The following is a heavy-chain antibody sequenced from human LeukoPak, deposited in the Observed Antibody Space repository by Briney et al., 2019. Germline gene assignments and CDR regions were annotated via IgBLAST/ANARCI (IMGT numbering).Heavy chain of an antibody. CDR2: IYYSGST. CDR1: GGSISRYY. Sequence: SETLSLTCTVSGGSISRYYWSWIRQPPGKGLEWIGYIYYSGSTNYNPSLKSRVTISVDTSKNQFSLKLSSVTAADTAVYYCARGRTSYQLLPLDYWGQGTLVTVSS. J-gene: IGHJ4*02. V-gene: IGHV4-59*01. D-gene: IGHD2-2*01. CDR3: ARGRTSYQLLPLDY.